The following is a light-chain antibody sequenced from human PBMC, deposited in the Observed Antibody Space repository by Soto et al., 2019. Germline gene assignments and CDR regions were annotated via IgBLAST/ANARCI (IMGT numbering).Light chain of an antibody. CDR1: QSVSASY. J-gene: IGKJ1*01. Sequence: EVVLTQSPGTLSLSPGERATLSCRASQSVSASYFAWYQQKPGQAPRLLIYGASTRASGIPDRFSGSGFGTDFTLTIRRLEPDDFAVYYCQQYDSSPSTFGQGTKVEIK. V-gene: IGKV3-20*01. CDR3: QQYDSSPST. CDR2: GAS.